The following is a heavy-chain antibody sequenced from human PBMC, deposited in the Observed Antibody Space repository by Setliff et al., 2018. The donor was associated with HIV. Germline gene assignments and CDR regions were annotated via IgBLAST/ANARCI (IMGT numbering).Heavy chain of an antibody. V-gene: IGHV4-59*08. J-gene: IGHJ4*02. Sequence: SETLSLTCNVSGDSISRYYWSWIRQPPGKGLEWIGYIANDGSTNYNPPLKSRLSISVDTSKNQVSLRLSSVTAADSAVYYCARQGAVTGHSFDFWGQGALVTVSS. CDR1: GDSISRYY. CDR2: IANDGST. CDR3: ARQGAVTGHSFDF. D-gene: IGHD6-19*01.